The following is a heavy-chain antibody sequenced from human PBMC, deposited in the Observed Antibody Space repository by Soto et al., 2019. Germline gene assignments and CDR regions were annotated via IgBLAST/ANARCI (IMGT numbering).Heavy chain of an antibody. V-gene: IGHV4-4*02. CDR1: SGSISSSNW. CDR3: AREEMECSGGSCYWGWFDP. D-gene: IGHD2-15*01. CDR2: IYHSGST. J-gene: IGHJ5*02. Sequence: SETLSLTCAVSSGSISSSNWWSWVRQPPGKGLEWIGEIYHSGSTNYNPSLKSRVTISVDKSKNQFSLKLSSVTAADTAVYYCAREEMECSGGSCYWGWFDPWGQGTLVTVSS.